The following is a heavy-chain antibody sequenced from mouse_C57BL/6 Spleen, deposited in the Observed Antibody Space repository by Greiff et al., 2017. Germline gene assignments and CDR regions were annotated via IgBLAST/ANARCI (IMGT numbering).Heavy chain of an antibody. J-gene: IGHJ4*01. Sequence: VHLVESGPGLVQPSQSLSITCTVSGFSLTSYGVPWVRQSPGKGLEWLGVIWRGGSTDYNAAFMSRLSITQDNSKSQVFFKMNSLQADDTAIYYCANYGYDPYYAMDYWGQGTSVTVSS. CDR3: ANYGYDPYYAMDY. D-gene: IGHD2-2*01. CDR1: GFSLTSYG. CDR2: IWRGGST. V-gene: IGHV2-5*01.